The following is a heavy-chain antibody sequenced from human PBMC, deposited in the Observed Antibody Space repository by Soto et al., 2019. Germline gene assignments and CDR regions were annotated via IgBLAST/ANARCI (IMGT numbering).Heavy chain of an antibody. Sequence: PGGSLRLSCAASGFTFSSYDMHWVRQATGKGLEWVSAIGTAGDTYYPGSVKGRFTISRENAKNSLYLQMNSLRAGDTAVYYCARAGTRYYYDSSGYLSGAYGATDVSDQAPTLTRS. V-gene: IGHV3-13*01. CDR2: IGTAGDT. D-gene: IGHD3-22*01. CDR1: GFTFSSYD. J-gene: IGHJ6*02. CDR3: ARAGTRYYYDSSGYLSGAYGATDV.